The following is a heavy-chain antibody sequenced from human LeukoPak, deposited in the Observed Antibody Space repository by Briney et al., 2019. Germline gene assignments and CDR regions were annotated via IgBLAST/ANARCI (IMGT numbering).Heavy chain of an antibody. Sequence: PGGSLRLSCAASGLMFSSYWMSWVRQAPGKGLEWVANIKEDGSEKYYVDSVQGRFTISRDNAKNSVYLQMNSLRAEDTAVYYCAGGGYTYGLYWGQGDLVTVSS. V-gene: IGHV3-7*01. CDR3: AGGGYTYGLY. CDR1: GLMFSSYW. CDR2: IKEDGSEK. J-gene: IGHJ4*02. D-gene: IGHD5-18*01.